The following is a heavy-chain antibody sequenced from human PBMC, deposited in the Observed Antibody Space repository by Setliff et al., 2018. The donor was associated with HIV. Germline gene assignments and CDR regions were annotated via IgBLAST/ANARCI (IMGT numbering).Heavy chain of an antibody. CDR2: IYYSGST. CDR3: ARLHYYDRSGLTVGAFDI. D-gene: IGHD3-22*01. CDR1: GGYITTYY. Sequence: SETLSLTCTVSGGYITTYYWSWIRQPPGKGLEWIGYIYYSGSTNYIPSLKSRVTISVDTSKNQFSLKLSSVTAADTAVYYCARLHYYDRSGLTVGAFDIWGQGTMVTVSS. V-gene: IGHV4-59*08. J-gene: IGHJ3*02.